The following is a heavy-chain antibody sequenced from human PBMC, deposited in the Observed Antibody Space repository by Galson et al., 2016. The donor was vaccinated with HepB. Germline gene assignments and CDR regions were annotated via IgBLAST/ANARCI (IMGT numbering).Heavy chain of an antibody. Sequence: SLRLSCAASGFTFSDYTMHWVRQAPGKGLEWVALISYDGSKRYSPDSVKGRFTISRDNSKDTLYLQMNSLRPEDTAVYYCASDILRSLTFDHWGQGTLVTVSS. CDR3: ASDILRSLTFDH. V-gene: IGHV3-30-3*01. D-gene: IGHD2-21*01. CDR2: ISYDGSKR. J-gene: IGHJ4*02. CDR1: GFTFSDYT.